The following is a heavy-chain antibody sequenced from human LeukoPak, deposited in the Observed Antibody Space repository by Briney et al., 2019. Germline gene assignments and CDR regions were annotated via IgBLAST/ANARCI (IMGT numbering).Heavy chain of an antibody. CDR3: ARVGAYISSSPYYFDY. V-gene: IGHV1-69*04. D-gene: IGHD2-2*01. Sequence: VKVSCKAXGXTFSSYAISWVRQAPGQGLEWMGRIIPILGIANYAQKFQGRVTITADKSTSTAYMELSSLRSEDTAVYYCARVGAYISSSPYYFDYWGQGTLVTVSS. J-gene: IGHJ4*02. CDR2: IIPILGIA. CDR1: GXTFSSYA.